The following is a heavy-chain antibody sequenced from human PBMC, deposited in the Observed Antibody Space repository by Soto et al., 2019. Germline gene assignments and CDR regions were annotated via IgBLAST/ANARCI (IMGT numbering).Heavy chain of an antibody. J-gene: IGHJ6*02. CDR2: IIPIFGTA. CDR1: GGTFSSYA. D-gene: IGHD6-19*01. Sequence: SVKVSCKASGGTFSSYAISWLRQAPGQGLEWMGGIIPIFGTANYAQKFQGRVTITADASTSTAYMELSSLRSDDTAVYYCARDIAVAGYYPISYYYYGMDVWGQGTTVTVSS. CDR3: ARDIAVAGYYPISYYYYGMDV. V-gene: IGHV1-69*13.